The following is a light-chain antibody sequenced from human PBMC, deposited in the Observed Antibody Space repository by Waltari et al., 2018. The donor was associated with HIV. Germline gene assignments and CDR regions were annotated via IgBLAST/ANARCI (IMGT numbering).Light chain of an antibody. CDR3: ATWDDSLSGVL. V-gene: IGLV1-47*01. CDR2: RNH. CDR1: SSNIGSNY. Sequence: SVLTQPPSASGTPGQRVTISCPGSSSNIGSNYVFWYQQLQGTAPKLLMHRNHQRPSGVPDPFSDSTSGTSASLAISGLRSEDEADYYCATWDDSLSGVLFGGGTKLTVL. J-gene: IGLJ2*01.